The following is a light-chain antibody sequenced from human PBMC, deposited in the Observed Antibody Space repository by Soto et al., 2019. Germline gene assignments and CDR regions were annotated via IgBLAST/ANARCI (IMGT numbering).Light chain of an antibody. CDR2: GAS. Sequence: DIQMTQSPSSVSASVGDRVTITCRASQDVGSLIAWYQEKPGTAPKLVIFGASSLQSGVPSRFSGSGSGTNFILTSTGLEPEYFANYYCQQSNSVTISFGQSTRLEIK. CDR3: QQSNSVTIS. J-gene: IGKJ5*01. CDR1: QDVGSL. V-gene: IGKV1-12*01.